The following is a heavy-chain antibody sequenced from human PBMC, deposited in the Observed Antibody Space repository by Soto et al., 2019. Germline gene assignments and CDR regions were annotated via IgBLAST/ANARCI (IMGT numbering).Heavy chain of an antibody. Sequence: SETLSLTCTVSGGSISSYYWSWIRQPPGKGLEWIGYIYYSGSTNYNPSLKSRVTISVDTSKNQFSLKLSSVTAADTAVYYCARHQGRSAATIPDYWGRGTLVTSP. D-gene: IGHD5-12*01. J-gene: IGHJ4*02. CDR3: ARHQGRSAATIPDY. CDR1: GGSISSYY. CDR2: IYYSGST. V-gene: IGHV4-59*08.